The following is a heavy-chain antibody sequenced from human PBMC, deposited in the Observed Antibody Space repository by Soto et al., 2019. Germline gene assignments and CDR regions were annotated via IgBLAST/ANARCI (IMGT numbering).Heavy chain of an antibody. CDR1: GGSISNYF. D-gene: IGHD3-10*01. V-gene: IGHV4-59*01. J-gene: IGHJ5*01. CDR3: ARFYLGRGFDS. CDR2: NYYSGST. Sequence: PSETLSLTCTVSGGSISNYFWSWIRQHPGKGLERITYNYYSGSTSYNHSNKTRVTIVLDTSEKQFSLKLSSVSFADTAVYYCARFYLGRGFDSWGQGTLVTDSS.